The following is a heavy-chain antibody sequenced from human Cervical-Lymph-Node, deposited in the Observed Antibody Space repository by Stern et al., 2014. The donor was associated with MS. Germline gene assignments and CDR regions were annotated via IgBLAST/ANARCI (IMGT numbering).Heavy chain of an antibody. V-gene: IGHV5-51*01. J-gene: IGHJ4*02. D-gene: IGHD4-17*01. CDR1: GYTFTDNW. CDR3: ARDYGDYAFDY. CDR2: IYPGDADP. Sequence: VQLVQSGAEVKKPGESLKISCKGSGYTFTDNWIAWVLQMPGQGLEWMGIIYPGDADPRYSPSFQGQITISADKSISTAYLQWSSLKASDTSMYYCARDYGDYAFDYWGQGTLVTVSS.